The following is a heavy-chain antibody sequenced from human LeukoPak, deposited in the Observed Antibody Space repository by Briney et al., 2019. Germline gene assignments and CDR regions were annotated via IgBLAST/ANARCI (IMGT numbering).Heavy chain of an antibody. V-gene: IGHV4-59*12. CDR1: GGSISSYY. Sequence: PSETLSLTCTVSGGSISSYYWSWIRQPPGKGLEWIGYIYYSGSTNYNPSLKSRVTISVDTSKNQFSLKLSSVTAADTAVYYCATIPQPYCSGGSCPGFDYWGQGTLVTVSS. CDR3: ATIPQPYCSGGSCPGFDY. D-gene: IGHD2-15*01. CDR2: IYYSGST. J-gene: IGHJ4*02.